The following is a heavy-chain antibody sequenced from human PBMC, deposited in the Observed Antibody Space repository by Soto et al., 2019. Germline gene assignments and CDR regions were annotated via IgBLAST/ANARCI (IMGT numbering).Heavy chain of an antibody. CDR1: GGSINRGGYY. Sequence: QVQLQESGPGLGKPSQTLSLTCTVSGGSINRGGYYWTWIRQHPGKGLEWIGSVYYSGSTNYNPSLKSRFTISVDTSKNQFSLKLSSVSAADTAVYYCARGAGGNFYFDYWGQGTLVTVSS. CDR2: VYYSGST. J-gene: IGHJ4*02. D-gene: IGHD2-21*02. CDR3: ARGAGGNFYFDY. V-gene: IGHV4-31*03.